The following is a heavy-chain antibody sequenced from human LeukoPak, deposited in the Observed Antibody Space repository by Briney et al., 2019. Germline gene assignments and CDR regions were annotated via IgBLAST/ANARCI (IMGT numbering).Heavy chain of an antibody. J-gene: IGHJ4*02. Sequence: PGGSLRLSCAASGFTFSSYAMSWVRQAPGKGLEWVSAMCGSGGSTYYADSVKGRFTISRDNSKNTLYLQMNSLRAEDTAVYYCAKQGLGYCSSTSCWVDYWGQGTLVTVSS. CDR1: GFTFSSYA. CDR2: MCGSGGST. CDR3: AKQGLGYCSSTSCWVDY. V-gene: IGHV3-23*01. D-gene: IGHD2-2*01.